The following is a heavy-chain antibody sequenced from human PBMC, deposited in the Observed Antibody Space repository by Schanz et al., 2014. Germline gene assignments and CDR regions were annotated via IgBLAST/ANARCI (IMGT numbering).Heavy chain of an antibody. Sequence: QVQLVDSGGGLVKPGGSLRLSCAASGFTFSDYYMTWIRQAPGKGLEWVSDISDSGDSTHYADSVKGRFTISRDNAKNSQFLQRNSLSDEDTAVYYCAKVAPAATYLDAWGLGTLXTVSS. V-gene: IGHV3-11*01. D-gene: IGHD2-2*01. CDR2: ISDSGDST. J-gene: IGHJ4*02. CDR1: GFTFSDYY. CDR3: AKVAPAATYLDA.